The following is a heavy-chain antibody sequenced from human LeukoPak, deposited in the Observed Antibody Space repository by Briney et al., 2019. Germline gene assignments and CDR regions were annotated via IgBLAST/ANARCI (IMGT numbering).Heavy chain of an antibody. V-gene: IGHV3-21*01. D-gene: IGHD4-11*01. CDR3: ARDRDYSNHPL. J-gene: IGHJ4*02. Sequence: GGSLRLSCAASGFTFSSYSMNWVRQAPGKGVEWVSSISSSSSYIYYADSVKGRFNIYRDNAKNSLYLQMNRLRAEDTAVYYCARDRDYSNHPLWGQGTLVTVSS. CDR1: GFTFSSYS. CDR2: ISSSSSYI.